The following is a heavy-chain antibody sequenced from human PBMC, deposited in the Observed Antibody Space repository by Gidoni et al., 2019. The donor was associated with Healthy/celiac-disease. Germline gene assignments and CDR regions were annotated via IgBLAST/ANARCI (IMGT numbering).Heavy chain of an antibody. V-gene: IGHV3-30*18. CDR3: AKSWGWGSGSYGSDY. D-gene: IGHD3-10*01. Sequence: QVQLVESGGGVVQPGRSLRLPCAASGFTFSSYGMHWVRQAPGKGLEWVAVISYDGSNKYYADSVKGRFTISRDNSKNTLYLQMNSLRAEDTAVYYCAKSWGWGSGSYGSDYWGQGTLVTVSS. CDR2: ISYDGSNK. J-gene: IGHJ4*02. CDR1: GFTFSSYG.